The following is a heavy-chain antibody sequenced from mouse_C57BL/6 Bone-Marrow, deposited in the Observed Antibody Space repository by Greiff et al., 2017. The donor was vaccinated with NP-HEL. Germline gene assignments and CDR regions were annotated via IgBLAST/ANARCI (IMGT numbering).Heavy chain of an antibody. V-gene: IGHV1-81*01. D-gene: IGHD4-1*01. J-gene: IGHJ4*01. CDR1: GYTFTSYG. CDR3: ARRWDYAMDY. Sequence: VQLQQSGAELARPGASVKLSCKASGYTFTSYGISWVKQRTGQGLEWIGEIYPRSGNTYYNEKFKGKATLTADKSSSTAYMELRSLTSEDSAFYFCARRWDYAMDYWGQGTSVTVSS. CDR2: IYPRSGNT.